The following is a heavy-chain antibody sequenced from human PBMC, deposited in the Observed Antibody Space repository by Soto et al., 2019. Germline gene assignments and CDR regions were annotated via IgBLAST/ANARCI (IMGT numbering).Heavy chain of an antibody. D-gene: IGHD5-12*01. J-gene: IGHJ6*02. V-gene: IGHV3-21*01. CDR2: ISSSSSYI. CDR1: GFTFSSYS. Sequence: GGSLRLSCAASGFTFSSYSMNWVRQAPGKGLEWVSSISSSSSYIYYADSVKGRFTISRDNAKNSLYLQMNSLRAEDTAVYYCARGNSGYGYYYYYGMDVWGQGTTVTVSS. CDR3: ARGNSGYGYYYYYGMDV.